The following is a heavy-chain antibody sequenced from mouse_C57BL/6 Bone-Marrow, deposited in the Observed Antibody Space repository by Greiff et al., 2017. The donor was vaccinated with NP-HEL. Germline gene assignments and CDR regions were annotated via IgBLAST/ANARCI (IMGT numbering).Heavy chain of an antibody. CDR1: GFNIKDDY. CDR2: IDPENGDT. V-gene: IGHV14-4*01. Sequence: VQLQQSGAELVRPGASVKLSCTASGFNIKDDYMHWVKQRPEQGLEWIGWIDPENGDTEYASKFQGKATITADTSSNTAYLQLSSLTSKDTAVYYCTTGWFPNSSWFAYWGQGTLVTVSA. J-gene: IGHJ3*01. CDR3: TTGWFPNSSWFAY. D-gene: IGHD2-3*01.